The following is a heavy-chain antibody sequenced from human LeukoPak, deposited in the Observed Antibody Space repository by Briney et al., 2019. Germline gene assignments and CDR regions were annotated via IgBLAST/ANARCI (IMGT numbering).Heavy chain of an antibody. CDR1: GFTFSGSK. J-gene: IGHJ4*02. D-gene: IGHD2-21*01. CDR2: ITSKADSYST. Sequence: GGSLRLSCVASGFTFSGSKMHWVRQASGKGLEWVGRITSKADSYSTIYAASVKGRFTISRDDSKNTAYLQMNSLKTEDTAVYYCTRQDCGASGCSHPDYWGQGTLVTVSS. V-gene: IGHV3-73*01. CDR3: TRQDCGASGCSHPDY.